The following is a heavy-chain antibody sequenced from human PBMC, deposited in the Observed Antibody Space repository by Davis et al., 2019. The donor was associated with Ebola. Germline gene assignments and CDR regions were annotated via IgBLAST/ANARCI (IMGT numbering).Heavy chain of an antibody. CDR3: ARLAAVAGTGGYYYYYYGMDV. V-gene: IGHV4-34*01. Sequence: SETLSLTCAVYGGSFSGYYWSWIRQPPGKGLEWIGEINHSGSTNYNPALKSRVTISVDTSKNQFSLTLSSVTAADTAVYYCARLAAVAGTGGYYYYYYGMDVWGQGTTVTVSS. J-gene: IGHJ6*02. D-gene: IGHD6-19*01. CDR2: INHSGST. CDR1: GGSFSGYY.